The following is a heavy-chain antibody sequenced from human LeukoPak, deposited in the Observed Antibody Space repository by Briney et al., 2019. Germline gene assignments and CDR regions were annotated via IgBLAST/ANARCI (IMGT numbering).Heavy chain of an antibody. CDR3: ASMHDYAPFLKWFDP. J-gene: IGHJ5*02. D-gene: IGHD2/OR15-2a*01. V-gene: IGHV1-69*05. CDR2: IIPIFGTA. CDR1: GGTFSSYA. Sequence: SVKVSCKASGGTFSSYAISWVRQAPGQGLEWMGAIIPIFGTANYAQKFQGRVTITTDESTSTAYMELSSLRSEDTAVYYCASMHDYAPFLKWFDPWGQGTLVTVSS.